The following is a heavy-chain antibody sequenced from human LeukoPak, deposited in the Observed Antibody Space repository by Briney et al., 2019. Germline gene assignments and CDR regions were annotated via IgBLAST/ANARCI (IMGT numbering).Heavy chain of an antibody. Sequence: PSETLSLTCAVYGGSFSGYYWSWIRQPPGKGLEWIGEINHSGSTNYNPSLKSRVTISVDTSKNQFSLKLSSVTAADTAVYYCARGRIAARSDDYWGQGTLVTVPS. CDR3: ARGRIAARSDDY. J-gene: IGHJ4*02. CDR2: INHSGST. V-gene: IGHV4-34*01. D-gene: IGHD6-6*01. CDR1: GGSFSGYY.